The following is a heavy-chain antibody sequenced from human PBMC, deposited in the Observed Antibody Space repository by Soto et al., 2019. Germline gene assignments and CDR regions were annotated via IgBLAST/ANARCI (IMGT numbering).Heavy chain of an antibody. Sequence: GGSLRLSCAASGFTFSDYYMSWIRQAPGKGLEWVSYISSSGSTIYYADSVKGRFTISRDNAKNSLYLQMNSLRAEDTAVYYCERDHLGFDWLLPSDYWGQGTLVTVSS. J-gene: IGHJ4*02. CDR2: ISSSGSTI. CDR1: GFTFSDYY. D-gene: IGHD3-9*01. V-gene: IGHV3-11*01. CDR3: ERDHLGFDWLLPSDY.